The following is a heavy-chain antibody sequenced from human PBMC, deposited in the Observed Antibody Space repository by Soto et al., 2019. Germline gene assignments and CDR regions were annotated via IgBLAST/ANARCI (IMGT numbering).Heavy chain of an antibody. Sequence: HPGGSLRLSXAASGFTFSSYAMSWVRQAPGKGLEWVSAISGSGGGTYYADSVKGRFTISRDNSKNTLYLQMNSLRAEDTAVYYCAKGKVVVPAAIAHPSTQYNWFDPWGQGTLVTVSS. CDR3: AKGKVVVPAAIAHPSTQYNWFDP. CDR2: ISGSGGGT. J-gene: IGHJ5*02. V-gene: IGHV3-23*01. CDR1: GFTFSSYA. D-gene: IGHD2-2*01.